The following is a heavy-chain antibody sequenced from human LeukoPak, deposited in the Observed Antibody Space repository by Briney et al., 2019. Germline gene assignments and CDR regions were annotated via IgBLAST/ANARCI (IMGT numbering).Heavy chain of an antibody. CDR2: IKSKTDGGTT. CDR1: GFTFSNAW. CDR3: AKGARLRLGEDFDY. V-gene: IGHV3-15*01. D-gene: IGHD3-16*01. Sequence: PGGSLRLSCAASGFTFSNAWMSWVRQAPGKGLEWVGRIKSKTDGGTTDYAAPVKGRFAISRDDSKNTLYLQMNSLRAEDTAVYYCAKGARLRLGEDFDYWGQGTLVTVSS. J-gene: IGHJ4*02.